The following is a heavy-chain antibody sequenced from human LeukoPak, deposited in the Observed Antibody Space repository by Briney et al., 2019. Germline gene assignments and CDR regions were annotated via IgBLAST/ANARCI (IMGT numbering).Heavy chain of an antibody. CDR2: ISWNSDNI. CDR3: ARERIAPGNGYYFDH. D-gene: IGHD6-13*01. V-gene: IGHV3-9*01. Sequence: RPGRSLRLSCAASGFTFDDYAMHWVRQAPGKGLEWVSGISWNSDNIGYADSVKGRFTISRDNSNHTLYLQMNSLRAEDSAVYYCARERIAPGNGYYFDHWGQGTLVTVSS. CDR1: GFTFDDYA. J-gene: IGHJ4*02.